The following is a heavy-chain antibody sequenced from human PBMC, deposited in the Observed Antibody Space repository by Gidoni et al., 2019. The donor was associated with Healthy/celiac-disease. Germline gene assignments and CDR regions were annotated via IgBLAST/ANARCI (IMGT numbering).Heavy chain of an antibody. CDR3: ARETTRYSSSWGY. CDR1: GYTFTSYA. V-gene: IGHV1-3*01. D-gene: IGHD6-13*01. J-gene: IGHJ4*02. Sequence: QVQLVQSGAEVQKPGASVTVSCKASGYTFTSYAMHWVRQAPGQRLEWMGWINAGNGNTKYSQKFQGRVTITRDTSASTAYKELSSLRSEDTAVYYCARETTRYSSSWGYWGQGTLVTVSS. CDR2: INAGNGNT.